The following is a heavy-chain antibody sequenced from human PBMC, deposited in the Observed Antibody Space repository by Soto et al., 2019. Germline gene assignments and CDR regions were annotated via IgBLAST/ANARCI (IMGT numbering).Heavy chain of an antibody. CDR1: GFTFSSYG. D-gene: IGHD2-8*01. V-gene: IGHV3-33*01. J-gene: IGHJ6*02. Sequence: PGGSLRLSCAASGFTFSSYGMHWVRQAPGKGLEWVAVIWYDGSNKYYADSVKGRFTISRDNSKNTLYLQMNSLRAEDTAVYYWARFAALPSNCTNGVCYTERYGYYYYYGMDVWGQGTTVTVSS. CDR3: ARFAALPSNCTNGVCYTERYGYYYYYGMDV. CDR2: IWYDGSNK.